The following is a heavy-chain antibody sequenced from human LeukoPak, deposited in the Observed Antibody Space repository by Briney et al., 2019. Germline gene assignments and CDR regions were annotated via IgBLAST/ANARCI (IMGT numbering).Heavy chain of an antibody. V-gene: IGHV3-23*01. CDR1: GFDFNNDA. CDR3: AKGAAIDH. D-gene: IGHD5-24*01. Sequence: GGSLRLSCAASGFDFNNDAMSWVRQGPGKRLEWVSAMSGSGYHTYYADSDKTYYADSVKGRFTISRDNSKSTVYLHMNNLRLADTAIYYCAKGAAIDHWGQGTLVTVSS. CDR2: MSGSGYHTYYADSDKT. J-gene: IGHJ4*02.